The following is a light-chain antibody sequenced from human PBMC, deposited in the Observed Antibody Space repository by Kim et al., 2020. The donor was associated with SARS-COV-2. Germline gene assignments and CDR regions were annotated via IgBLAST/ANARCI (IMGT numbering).Light chain of an antibody. Sequence: TLTISCTGTTSNIGSGYDAHWYQQLPGTAPKLLIYANTNRPSGVPDRFSGSKSGTSASLAITGLRPEDEADYYCQSYDSNLSGWVFGGGTQLTVL. V-gene: IGLV1-40*01. CDR2: ANT. J-gene: IGLJ3*02. CDR3: QSYDSNLSGWV. CDR1: TSNIGSGYD.